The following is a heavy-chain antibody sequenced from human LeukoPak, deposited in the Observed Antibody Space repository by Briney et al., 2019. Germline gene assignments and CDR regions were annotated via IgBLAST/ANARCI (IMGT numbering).Heavy chain of an antibody. Sequence: GGSLRLSCAASGVTFSSYGMQGVREAPGKGGEGVAVIWYDGSNKYYADSVTGRFTISTDNSKNTLYLQMNSLRAEDTAVYYCARGIAAAANGDAFDIWGQGTMVTVSS. J-gene: IGHJ3*02. CDR3: ARGIAAAANGDAFDI. CDR1: GVTFSSYG. V-gene: IGHV3-33*01. CDR2: IWYDGSNK. D-gene: IGHD6-13*01.